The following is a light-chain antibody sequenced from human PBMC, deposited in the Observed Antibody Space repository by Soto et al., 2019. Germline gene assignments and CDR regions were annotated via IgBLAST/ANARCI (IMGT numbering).Light chain of an antibody. CDR2: DAS. V-gene: IGKV1-33*01. J-gene: IGKJ5*01. CDR1: QNINNY. Sequence: DIQITQSPSSLSSSVGYIVTITFQASQNINNYLNWYQQKPGRAPKLLIYDASNLEAGVPSRFRGSGSGTDFTFTISRLQPEDIATYYCQQYENLPTFGQGTRLEI. CDR3: QQYENLPT.